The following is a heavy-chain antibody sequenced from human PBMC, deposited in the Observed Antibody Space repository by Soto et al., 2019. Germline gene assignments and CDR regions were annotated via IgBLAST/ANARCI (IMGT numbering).Heavy chain of an antibody. CDR1: GGSISSYY. CDR2: IYHSGST. V-gene: IGHV4-59*12. Sequence: PSETLSLTCTVSGGSISSYYWSWIRQPPGKGLEWIGYIYHSGSTYYNPSLKSRVTISVDRSKNQFSLKLSSVTAADTAVYYCARGVKYYYDSSGYYYFDYWGQGTLVTVSS. CDR3: ARGVKYYYDSSGYYYFDY. D-gene: IGHD3-22*01. J-gene: IGHJ4*02.